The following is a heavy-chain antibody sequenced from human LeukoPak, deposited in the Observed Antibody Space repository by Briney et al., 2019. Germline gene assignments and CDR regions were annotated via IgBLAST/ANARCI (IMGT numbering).Heavy chain of an antibody. CDR3: AKGGSYFFLDY. Sequence: PGGSLRLSCAASGFIFSNCWMSWVRQAPGKGLEWVSAISGSGGSTYYADSVKGRFTISRDNSKNTLYLQMNSLRAEDTAVYYCAKGGSYFFLDYWGQGTLVTVSS. CDR1: GFIFSNCW. CDR2: ISGSGGST. D-gene: IGHD1-26*01. J-gene: IGHJ4*02. V-gene: IGHV3-23*01.